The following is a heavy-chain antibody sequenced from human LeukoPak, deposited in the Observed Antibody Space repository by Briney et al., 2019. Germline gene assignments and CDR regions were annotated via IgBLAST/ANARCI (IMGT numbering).Heavy chain of an antibody. Sequence: GRSLRLSCAASGFSFSTYGMHWVRQAPGKGLEWVAVISYDGTNKYYADSVKGRFTISRDNSKNTLYLQMNSLRAEDTAVYYCARGTDSSGYYNHFDYWGQGTLVTVSS. CDR2: ISYDGTNK. V-gene: IGHV3-30*05. CDR1: GFSFSTYG. D-gene: IGHD3-22*01. J-gene: IGHJ4*02. CDR3: ARGTDSSGYYNHFDY.